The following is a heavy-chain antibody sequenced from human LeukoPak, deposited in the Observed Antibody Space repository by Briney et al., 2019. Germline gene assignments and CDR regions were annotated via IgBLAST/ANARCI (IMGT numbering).Heavy chain of an antibody. CDR3: ARARTGDTYYYYYYMDV. CDR2: IYYSGST. CDR1: GGSISSSSYY. D-gene: IGHD7-27*01. Sequence: TSETLSLTCTVSGGSISSSSYYWGWIRQPPGKGLEWIGSIYYSGSTYYNPSLKSRVTISVDTSKNQFSLKLSSVTAADTAVYYCARARTGDTYYYYYYMDVWGKGTTVTVSS. J-gene: IGHJ6*03. V-gene: IGHV4-39*07.